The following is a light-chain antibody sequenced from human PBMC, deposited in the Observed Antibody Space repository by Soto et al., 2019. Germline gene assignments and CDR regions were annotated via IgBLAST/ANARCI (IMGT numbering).Light chain of an antibody. J-gene: IGKJ1*01. CDR3: QRSGT. V-gene: IGKV1-5*01. CDR2: DAS. Sequence: DIRMTQSPSTLSASVGDRVTITCRASQSIGSWLAWYQQKPGKAPRLLIYDASNLESGVPSRFSGSGSGTEFTLTISILQPDDFATYYCQRSGTFGQGTKVEIK. CDR1: QSIGSW.